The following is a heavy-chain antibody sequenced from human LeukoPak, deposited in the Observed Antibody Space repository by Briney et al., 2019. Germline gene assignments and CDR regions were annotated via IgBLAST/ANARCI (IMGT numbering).Heavy chain of an antibody. CDR1: GFTFSSYA. CDR2: IYYSGST. V-gene: IGHV4-39*01. J-gene: IGHJ3*02. CDR3: ARQHLNYDFWSGYYGRMDAFDI. D-gene: IGHD3-3*01. Sequence: PGGSLRLSCAASGFTFSSYAMSWIRQPPGKGLEWIGSIYYSGSTYYNPSLKSRVTISVDTSENQFSLKLSSVTAADTAVYYCARQHLNYDFWSGYYGRMDAFDIWGQGTMVTVSS.